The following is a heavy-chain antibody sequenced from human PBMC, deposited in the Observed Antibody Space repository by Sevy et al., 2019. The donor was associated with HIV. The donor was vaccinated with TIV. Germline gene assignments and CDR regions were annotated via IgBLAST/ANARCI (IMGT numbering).Heavy chain of an antibody. J-gene: IGHJ3*02. Sequence: GGSLRLSCAASGFTFDDYAMHWVRQAPGKGLEWVSGVSWKSASIGYAGSVRGRFTISRDNAKNSLSLQMNSLTYEDTDFYYCTKDLGTTLVPGYCYHGTCWPRDGFDIWGHGTMVTVSS. D-gene: IGHD2-2*03. V-gene: IGHV3-9*01. CDR3: TKDLGTTLVPGYCYHGTCWPRDGFDI. CDR1: GFTFDDYA. CDR2: VSWKSASI.